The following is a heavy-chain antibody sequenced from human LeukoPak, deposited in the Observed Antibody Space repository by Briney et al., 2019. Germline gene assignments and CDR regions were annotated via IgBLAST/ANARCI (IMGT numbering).Heavy chain of an antibody. CDR1: GGSFSGYY. CDR2: INHGGST. Sequence: SETLSLTCTVHGGSFSGYYWSWIRQPPGKGLEWIGEINHGGSTNYIPSLKSRLTISVDTSQNQFSLKLRSVTAADTAVYYCARGFTIFGEDSSYYNAMDVWGQGTTAIVSS. D-gene: IGHD3-3*01. J-gene: IGHJ6*02. V-gene: IGHV4-34*01. CDR3: ARGFTIFGEDSSYYNAMDV.